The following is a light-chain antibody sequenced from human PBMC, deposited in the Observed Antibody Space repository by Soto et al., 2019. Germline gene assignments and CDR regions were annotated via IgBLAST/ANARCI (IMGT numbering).Light chain of an antibody. J-gene: IGKJ4*01. CDR1: QSVSSY. CDR3: QQRSNWLLT. Sequence: EIVLTQSPATLSLSPGEIATLSCRASQSVSSYLAWYQQKPGQAPRLLIYDASHRANELPARFSGSGSRTDFTLTISSLEPDDFAVYYCQQRSNWLLTFGGGTKVEIK. V-gene: IGKV3-11*01. CDR2: DAS.